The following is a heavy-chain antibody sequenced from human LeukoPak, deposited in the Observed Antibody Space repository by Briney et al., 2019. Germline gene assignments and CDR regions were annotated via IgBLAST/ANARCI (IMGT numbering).Heavy chain of an antibody. CDR3: AKDLEKYYDFWSGYYYYYGMDV. Sequence: PGGSLRLSCAASGFTFSSYTMSWVRQAPGKGLEWVSAISGSGGSTYYADSVKGRFTISRDNSKNTLYLQMNSLRAEDTAVYYCAKDLEKYYDFWSGYYYYYGMDVWGQGTTVTVSS. J-gene: IGHJ6*02. CDR1: GFTFSSYT. CDR2: ISGSGGST. D-gene: IGHD3-3*01. V-gene: IGHV3-23*01.